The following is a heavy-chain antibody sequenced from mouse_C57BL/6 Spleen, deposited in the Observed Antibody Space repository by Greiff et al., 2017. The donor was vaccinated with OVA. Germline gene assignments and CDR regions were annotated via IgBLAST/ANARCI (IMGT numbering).Heavy chain of an antibody. D-gene: IGHD1-1*01. Sequence: EVNLVESGGGLVKPGGSLKLSCAASGFTFSDYGMHWVRQAPEKGLEWVAYISSGSSTIYYADTVKGRFTISRDNAKNTLFLQMTSLRSEDTAMYYCARAVSSYYFDYWGQGTTLTVSS. V-gene: IGHV5-17*01. CDR2: ISSGSSTI. CDR1: GFTFSDYG. J-gene: IGHJ2*01. CDR3: ARAVSSYYFDY.